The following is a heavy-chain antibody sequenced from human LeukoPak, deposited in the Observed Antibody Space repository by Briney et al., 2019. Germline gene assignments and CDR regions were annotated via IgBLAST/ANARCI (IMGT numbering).Heavy chain of an antibody. CDR1: GFTFSSYW. V-gene: IGHV3-7*01. CDR3: ARDQAYCGGDCYSD. J-gene: IGHJ4*02. D-gene: IGHD2-21*02. CDR2: IKQDGSEK. Sequence: PGGSLRLSCAASGFTFSSYWMSWVRQAPGKGLEWEANIKQDGSEKYYVDSVKGRFTISRDNAKNSLDLQMNSLRAEDTAVYYCARDQAYCGGDCYSDWGRGTLVTVSS.